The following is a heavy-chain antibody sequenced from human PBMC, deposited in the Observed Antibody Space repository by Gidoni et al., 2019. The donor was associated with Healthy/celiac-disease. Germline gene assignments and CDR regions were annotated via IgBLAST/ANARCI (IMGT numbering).Heavy chain of an antibody. D-gene: IGHD2-2*01. V-gene: IGHV3-33*01. Sequence: QVQLVDSGGGVVQPGRSLRLSCAESGFTFRSYGMPRVRRAPGKGLEWVAVICYDGSNKYYADSVKGRFTISRDNSKNTLYLQMNSLRAEDTAVYYCARDPDPYCSSTSCSYNWFDPWGQGTLVTVSS. CDR1: GFTFRSYG. J-gene: IGHJ5*02. CDR3: ARDPDPYCSSTSCSYNWFDP. CDR2: ICYDGSNK.